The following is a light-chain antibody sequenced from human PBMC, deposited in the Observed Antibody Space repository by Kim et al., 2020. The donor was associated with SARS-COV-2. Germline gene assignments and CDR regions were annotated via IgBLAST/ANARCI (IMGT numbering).Light chain of an antibody. V-gene: IGKV1-27*01. Sequence: ASVGDRVTITCRASQDITNALAWYQQKPGKVPKVLIYAASTLQSGVPSRFSGSGSGTEFTLTISSLQTEDVATYYCQKYNSAPWTFGPGTKVDIK. J-gene: IGKJ1*01. CDR2: AAS. CDR3: QKYNSAPWT. CDR1: QDITNA.